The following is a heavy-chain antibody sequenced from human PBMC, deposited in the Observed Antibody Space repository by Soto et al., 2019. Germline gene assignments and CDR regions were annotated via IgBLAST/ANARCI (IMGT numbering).Heavy chain of an antibody. CDR2: IDPSDSYT. V-gene: IGHV5-10-1*01. CDR1: GYSFTSYW. Sequence: PGESLKISCKGSGYSFTSYWISWVRQMPGKGLEWMGRIDPSDSYTNYSPSFQGHVTISADKSISTAYLQWSSLKASDTAMYYCARFNILTGYKQGYWFDTWGQGAAVPISS. D-gene: IGHD3-9*01. CDR3: ARFNILTGYKQGYWFDT. J-gene: IGHJ5*02.